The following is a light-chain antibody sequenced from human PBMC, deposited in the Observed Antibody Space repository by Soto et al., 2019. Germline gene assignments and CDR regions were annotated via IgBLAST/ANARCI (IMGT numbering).Light chain of an antibody. CDR1: QSINSE. CDR2: GAS. Sequence: EIVMTQSPATLSLSPGERAALSCRASQSINSELAWYQQKPGQPPRLLIYGASTRATGVPARFTGSESGSEFTITISVLQSEDFAVYYCQQCHNWPLTFGQGTRMEI. J-gene: IGKJ2*01. CDR3: QQCHNWPLT. V-gene: IGKV3-15*01.